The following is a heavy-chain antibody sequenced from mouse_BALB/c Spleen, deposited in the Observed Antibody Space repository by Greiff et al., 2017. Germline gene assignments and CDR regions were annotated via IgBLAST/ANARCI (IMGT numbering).Heavy chain of an antibody. J-gene: IGHJ4*01. CDR2: ISSGGSYT. CDR3: ARGRNDYGEGAMDY. D-gene: IGHD2-4*01. V-gene: IGHV5-9-4*01. CDR1: GFTFSSYA. Sequence: EVKLVESGGGLVKPGGSLKLSCAASGFTFSSYAMSWVRQSPEKRLEWVAEISSGGSYTYYPDTVTGRFTISRDNAKNTLYLEMSSLRSEDTAMYYCARGRNDYGEGAMDYWGQGTSVTVSS.